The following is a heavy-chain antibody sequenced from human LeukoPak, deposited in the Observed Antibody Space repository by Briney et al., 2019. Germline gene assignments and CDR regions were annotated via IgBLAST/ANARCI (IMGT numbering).Heavy chain of an antibody. CDR1: GYTFTSYY. V-gene: IGHV1-46*01. CDR3: ARDYCTNGVCSVFDY. J-gene: IGHJ4*02. CDR2: INPSGGST. Sequence: ASVKVSCKASGYTFTSYYMHWVRQAPGQGLECMGIINPSGGSTSYAQKFQGRVTMTRDMSTSTVYMELSSLRSEDTAVYYCARDYCTNGVCSVFDYWGQGTLVTVSS. D-gene: IGHD2-8*01.